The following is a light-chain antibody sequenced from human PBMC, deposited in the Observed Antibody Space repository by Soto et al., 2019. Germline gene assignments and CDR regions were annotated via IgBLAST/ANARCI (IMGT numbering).Light chain of an antibody. CDR1: SSDVGGYNY. V-gene: IGLV2-8*01. Sequence: QSVLTQPPSASGSPGQSVTISCTGTSSDVGGYNYVSWYQQHPGKAPKLMIYDVIKRPSGVPDRFSGSKSGNTASLTVSGLQAEDEADYYCQSYDSTLSAYVFGAGTKVTVL. J-gene: IGLJ1*01. CDR3: QSYDSTLSAYV. CDR2: DVI.